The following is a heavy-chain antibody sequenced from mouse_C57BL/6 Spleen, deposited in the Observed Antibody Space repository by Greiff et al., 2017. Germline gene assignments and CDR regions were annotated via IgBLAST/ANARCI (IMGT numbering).Heavy chain of an antibody. V-gene: IGHV1-63*01. CDR3: ARGSSYGYFDY. CDR1: GYTFTNYW. D-gene: IGHD1-1*01. J-gene: IGHJ2*01. CDR2: IYPGGGYT. Sequence: VQLQESGAELVRPGTSVKMSCKASGYTFTNYWIGWAKQRPGHGLEWIGDIYPGGGYTNYNEKFKGKATLTADKSSSTAYMQFSSLTSEDSAIYYCARGSSYGYFDYWGQGTTLTVSS.